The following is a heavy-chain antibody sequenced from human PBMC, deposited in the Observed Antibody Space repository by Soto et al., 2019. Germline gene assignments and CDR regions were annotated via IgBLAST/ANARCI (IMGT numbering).Heavy chain of an antibody. D-gene: IGHD2-2*01. Sequence: SETLSLTCAVYGGSFSGYYWSWIRQPPGKGLEWIGEINHSGSTNYNPSLKSRVTISVDTSKNQFSLKLSSVTAADTAVYYCAREQEYQLPQYPQVGFDPWGQGTLVTVSS. J-gene: IGHJ5*02. CDR2: INHSGST. CDR1: GGSFSGYY. V-gene: IGHV4-34*01. CDR3: AREQEYQLPQYPQVGFDP.